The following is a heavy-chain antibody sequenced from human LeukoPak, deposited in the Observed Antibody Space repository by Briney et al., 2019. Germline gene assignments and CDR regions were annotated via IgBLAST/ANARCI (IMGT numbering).Heavy chain of an antibody. J-gene: IGHJ5*02. CDR3: ARFPGLDGWAHWFDP. D-gene: IGHD5-24*01. CDR2: IYYSGST. V-gene: IGHV4-59*01. CDR1: GGSISSYY. Sequence: PSETLSLTCTVSGGSISSYYWSWIRQPPGKGLEWIGYIYYSGSTYYNPSLKSRVTISVDTSKNQSSLKLRSVTAADTAVYYCARFPGLDGWAHWFDPWGQGTLVTVSS.